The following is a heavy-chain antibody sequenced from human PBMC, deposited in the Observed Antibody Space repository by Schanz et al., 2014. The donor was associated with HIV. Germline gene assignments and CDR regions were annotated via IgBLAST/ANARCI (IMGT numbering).Heavy chain of an antibody. J-gene: IGHJ6*02. Sequence: EAQLVESGGGLVQPGRSLTLSCAASGFTFEDFAMYWVRQVPGKGLEWVSGISWNSDSIAYAASVKGRFTISRDNAKKTLYLQMNSLRAEDTALYYCAKAKSPWTFYYYGMDVWGQGTTVTVSS. V-gene: IGHV3-9*01. CDR3: AKAKSPWTFYYYGMDV. CDR1: GFTFEDFA. CDR2: ISWNSDSI.